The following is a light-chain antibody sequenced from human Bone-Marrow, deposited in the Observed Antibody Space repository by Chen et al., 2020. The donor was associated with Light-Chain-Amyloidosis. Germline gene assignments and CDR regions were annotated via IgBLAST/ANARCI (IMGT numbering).Light chain of an antibody. CDR3: QQYGSSPT. J-gene: IGKJ1*01. V-gene: IGKV3-20*01. CDR1: QSVISAH. Sequence: EIVLTQSPGTLSLSLGERATVSCRASQSVISAHLAWYQQKLGQAPRLLIYAASKRATGIPGRFSGSGSGTDFPLTISRLESEDLAVYYCQQYGSSPTFGQGTKVAIK. CDR2: AAS.